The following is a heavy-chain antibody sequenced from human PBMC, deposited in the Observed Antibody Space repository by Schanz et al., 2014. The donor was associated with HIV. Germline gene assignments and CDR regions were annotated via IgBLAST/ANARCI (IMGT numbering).Heavy chain of an antibody. D-gene: IGHD3-10*01. CDR2: VSAYNGNI. CDR1: GYTFSNYA. V-gene: IGHV1-18*01. Sequence: QVQLVQSGAEVKKPGASVTVSCKTSGYTFSNYAIGWVRQAPGQGLEWMAWVSAYNGNIKYAQKIQDRVSMTTDTSTSTAYMELRSLRSDDTAVYYCARGTYYGSGSYTLDYWGQGTLVTVSS. CDR3: ARGTYYGSGSYTLDY. J-gene: IGHJ4*02.